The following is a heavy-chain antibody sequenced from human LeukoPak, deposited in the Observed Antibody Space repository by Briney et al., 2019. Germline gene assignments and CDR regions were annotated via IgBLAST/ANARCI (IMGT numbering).Heavy chain of an antibody. V-gene: IGHV3-7*01. D-gene: IGHD4/OR15-4a*01. CDR3: AKSASAYYYMDV. J-gene: IGHJ6*03. Sequence: GGSLRLSCAASGVPFSTLWMSWVRQAPGKGLEWVANIKQDGSDIHYLESVKGRFTISRDNSKSILYLQMNSLRAEDTAVYYCAKSASAYYYMDVWGKGTTVTVSS. CDR1: GVPFSTLW. CDR2: IKQDGSDI.